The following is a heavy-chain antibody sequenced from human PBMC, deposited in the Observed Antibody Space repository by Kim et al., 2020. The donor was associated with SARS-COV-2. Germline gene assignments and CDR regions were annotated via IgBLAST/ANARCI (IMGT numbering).Heavy chain of an antibody. Sequence: NYAQKLQGRVTMTTDTSTSTAYMELRSLRSDDTAVYYCASAAAIPYFDYWGQGTLVTVSS. J-gene: IGHJ4*02. CDR3: ASAAAIPYFDY. D-gene: IGHD2-2*02. V-gene: IGHV1-18*01.